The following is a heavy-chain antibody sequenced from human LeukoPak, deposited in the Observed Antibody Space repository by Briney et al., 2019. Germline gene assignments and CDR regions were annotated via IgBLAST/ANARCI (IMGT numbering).Heavy chain of an antibody. J-gene: IGHJ4*02. CDR3: ARDSTYYYDSGSSGPHYFDN. CDR1: GFTFSSYA. D-gene: IGHD3-10*01. Sequence: GGSLRLSCAASGFTFSSYAMHWVRQAPGKGLEWASIISSGGVYEYYADSVKGRFTISRDNSKNTLYLQLNSLRTEDTAVYYCARDSTYYYDSGSSGPHYFDNWGQGTLVTVSS. CDR2: ISSGGVYE. V-gene: IGHV3-30*01.